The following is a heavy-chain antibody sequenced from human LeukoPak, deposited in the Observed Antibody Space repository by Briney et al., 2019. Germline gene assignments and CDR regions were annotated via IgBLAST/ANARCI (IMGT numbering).Heavy chain of an antibody. J-gene: IGHJ4*02. Sequence: PSETLSLTSTVSGGSISSYYWSWIRQPPGKGLEWIGYIYYSGSTNYNPSLKSRVTISVDTSKNQFSLKLSSVTAADTAVYYCARTFGVTPRLFDYWGQGTLVTVSS. CDR1: GGSISSYY. CDR2: IYYSGST. D-gene: IGHD2/OR15-2a*01. CDR3: ARTFGVTPRLFDY. V-gene: IGHV4-59*08.